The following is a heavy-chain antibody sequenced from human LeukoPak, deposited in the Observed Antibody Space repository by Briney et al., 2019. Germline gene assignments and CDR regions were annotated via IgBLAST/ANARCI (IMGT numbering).Heavy chain of an antibody. Sequence: GGSLRLSCAASEFTFSNYAMSWVRQAPGKGLEWVSAISGSGGSTYYADSVKGRFTISRDNSKNTLYLQMNSLRAEDTAVYYCAKHNYYDSSGYSGVDYWGQGTLVTVSS. J-gene: IGHJ4*02. CDR1: EFTFSNYA. V-gene: IGHV3-23*01. D-gene: IGHD3-22*01. CDR3: AKHNYYDSSGYSGVDY. CDR2: ISGSGGST.